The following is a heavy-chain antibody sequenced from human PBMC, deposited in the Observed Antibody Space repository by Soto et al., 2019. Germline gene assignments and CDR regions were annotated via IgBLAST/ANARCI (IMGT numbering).Heavy chain of an antibody. CDR2: IYYRGST. J-gene: IGHJ4*02. CDR3: ASPAGADYTFDY. CDR1: GGSITSSSYY. Sequence: QLQLQESGPGLVKPSETLSLTCAVSGGSITSSSYYWGWIRQAPGRGLEWIGTIYYRGSTYYNPSLESRVTISADTSKNQLSLNLRSMTAADTAVYYCASPAGADYTFDYWGQGILVTVSS. D-gene: IGHD4-4*01. V-gene: IGHV4-39*01.